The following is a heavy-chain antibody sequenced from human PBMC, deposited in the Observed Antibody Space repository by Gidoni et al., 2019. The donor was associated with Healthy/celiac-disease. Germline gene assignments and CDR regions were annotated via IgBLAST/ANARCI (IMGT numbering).Heavy chain of an antibody. J-gene: IGHJ6*02. CDR2: INHSGST. V-gene: IGHV4-34*01. Sequence: QVQLQQWGAGLLKPSETLSLTCAVYGGSFSGYYWRWIRQPPGKGLEWIGEINHSGSTNYNPSLKSRVTISVDTSKNQFSLKLSSVTAADTAVYYCARGLSYYYYYGMDVWGQGTTVTVSS. CDR3: ARGLSYYYYYGMDV. CDR1: GGSFSGYY.